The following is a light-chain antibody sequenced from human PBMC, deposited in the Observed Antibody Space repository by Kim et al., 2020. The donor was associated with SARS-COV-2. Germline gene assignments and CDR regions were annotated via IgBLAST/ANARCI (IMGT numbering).Light chain of an antibody. CDR2: EVS. CDR1: SSDVGGYNY. Sequence: PGQSVPISCTGTSSDVGGYNYVSWYQQHPGKAPKLMIYEVSKRPSGVPVRFSGSKSGNTASLTVSGLQAEDEADYYCSSYAGSIWVFGGGTQLTVL. J-gene: IGLJ3*02. CDR3: SSYAGSIWV. V-gene: IGLV2-8*01.